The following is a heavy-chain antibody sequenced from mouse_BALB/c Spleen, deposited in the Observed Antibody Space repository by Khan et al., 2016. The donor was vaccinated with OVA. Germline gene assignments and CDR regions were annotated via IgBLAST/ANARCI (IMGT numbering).Heavy chain of an antibody. Sequence: QIQLVQSGPELKKPGETVKISCKASGYTFTNSGMTWVKQAPGQGLKGMGWINTYTGEPTYADDFKGRFAFSLEPSATTAALQINNRKNEDTATYFCARVGNYWYFDGWGAGTTVTVSS. CDR1: GYTFTNSG. CDR3: ARVGNYWYFDG. CDR2: INTYTGEP. V-gene: IGHV9-3-1*01. D-gene: IGHD2-1*01. J-gene: IGHJ1*01.